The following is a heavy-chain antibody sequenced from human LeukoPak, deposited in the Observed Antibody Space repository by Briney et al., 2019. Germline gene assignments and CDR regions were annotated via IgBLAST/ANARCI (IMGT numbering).Heavy chain of an antibody. Sequence: PSQTLSLTCTVSGGSISSGDYYWSWIRQPPGKGLEWIGYIYYSGSTYYNPSLKSRVTISVDTSKNQFSLKLSSVTAADTAVYYCARDTDLYGDCYYYYGMDVWGQGTTVTVSS. D-gene: IGHD4-17*01. CDR2: IYYSGST. V-gene: IGHV4-30-4*01. CDR1: GGSISSGDYY. CDR3: ARDTDLYGDCYYYYGMDV. J-gene: IGHJ6*02.